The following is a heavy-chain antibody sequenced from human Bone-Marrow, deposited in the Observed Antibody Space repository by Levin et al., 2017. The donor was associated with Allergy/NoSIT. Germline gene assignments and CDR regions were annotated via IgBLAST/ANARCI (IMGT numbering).Heavy chain of an antibody. Sequence: GESLKISCSASGFTFSSYAMHWVRQAPGKGLEYVSAISSNGGSTYYADSVKGRFTISRDNSKNTLTLQMSSLRAEDTAVYYCVKVNYYGSGSYYMYFDRWGRGTLVTVSS. CDR3: VKVNYYGSGSYYMYFDR. J-gene: IGHJ2*01. D-gene: IGHD3-10*01. CDR2: ISSNGGST. V-gene: IGHV3-64D*06. CDR1: GFTFSSYA.